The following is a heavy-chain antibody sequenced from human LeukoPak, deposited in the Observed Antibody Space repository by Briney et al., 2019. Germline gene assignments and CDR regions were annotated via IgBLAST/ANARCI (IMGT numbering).Heavy chain of an antibody. V-gene: IGHV4-38-2*01. CDR2: IYHSGST. Sequence: SSETLSLTCAVPGYSISSGYYWGWIRQPPGKGLEWLGSIYHSGSTYYNPSLKSRVTISVDTSKNQFSLKLSSVTAADTAVYYCSRKRWFGELFLFDYWGQGTLVTVSS. D-gene: IGHD3-10*01. CDR1: GYSISSGYY. J-gene: IGHJ4*02. CDR3: SRKRWFGELFLFDY.